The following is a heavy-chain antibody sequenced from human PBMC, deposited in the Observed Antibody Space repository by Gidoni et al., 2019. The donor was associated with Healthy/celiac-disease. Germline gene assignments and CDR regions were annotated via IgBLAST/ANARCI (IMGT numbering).Heavy chain of an antibody. CDR3: ARGGHYDFWSGYYPRPYYGMDV. J-gene: IGHJ6*02. D-gene: IGHD3-3*01. Sequence: QVQLVQSGAEVKKPGASVQVSCKASGYTFTSYDLAWVRQATGQGLEWMGWMNPNSGNTGDEQKFQGRVTMTRNTSISTAYMELSSLRSEDTAVYYCARGGHYDFWSGYYPRPYYGMDVWGQGTTVTVSS. V-gene: IGHV1-8*01. CDR1: GYTFTSYD. CDR2: MNPNSGNT.